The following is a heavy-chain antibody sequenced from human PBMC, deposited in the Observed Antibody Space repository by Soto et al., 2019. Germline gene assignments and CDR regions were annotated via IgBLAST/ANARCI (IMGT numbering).Heavy chain of an antibody. CDR1: GFTVTNKY. CDR2: IYSGGTT. Sequence: EVQLVESGGGLIQPGGSLRLSCAASGFTVTNKYMTWVRQAPGKGLEWVSIIYSGGTTSYADSVKGRFTISRDNSKDFLYLQMNSLRAEYTAVYYCARVDYGDYGWYFDLWGRGALVTVAS. V-gene: IGHV3-53*01. CDR3: ARVDYGDYGWYFDL. D-gene: IGHD4-17*01. J-gene: IGHJ2*01.